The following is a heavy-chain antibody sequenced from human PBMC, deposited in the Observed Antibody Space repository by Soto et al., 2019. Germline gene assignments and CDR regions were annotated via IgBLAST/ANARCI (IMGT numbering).Heavy chain of an antibody. J-gene: IGHJ4*02. Sequence: SETLSLTCTVSGGSVNSHYWSWVRQPPGKGLEWIGYIYNTGGPKYNPSLQSRVTISLDTSRNQFSLELTSVTATDTAVYFCARHKDSAAALFDYWGQGTLVAVSS. V-gene: IGHV4-59*08. CDR2: IYNTGGP. D-gene: IGHD6-13*01. CDR3: ARHKDSAAALFDY. CDR1: GGSVNSHY.